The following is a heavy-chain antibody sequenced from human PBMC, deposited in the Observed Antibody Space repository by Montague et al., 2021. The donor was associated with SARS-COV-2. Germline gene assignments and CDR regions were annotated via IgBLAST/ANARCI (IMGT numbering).Heavy chain of an antibody. J-gene: IGHJ6*02. CDR2: INSDGSST. D-gene: IGHD6-25*01. Sequence: SLRLSCAASGFTFSSYWMHWVRQAPGKGLVWVSRINSDGSSTSYADSVKGRFTISRDNAKNTLYLQMNSLRAEDTAVYYCAREMGGSLGGYYYGMDVWGQGTTVTVSS. V-gene: IGHV3-74*01. CDR3: AREMGGSLGGYYYGMDV. CDR1: GFTFSSYW.